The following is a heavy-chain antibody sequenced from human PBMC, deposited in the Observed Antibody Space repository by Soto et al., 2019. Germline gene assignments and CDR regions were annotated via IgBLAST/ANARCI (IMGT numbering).Heavy chain of an antibody. J-gene: IGHJ4*02. Sequence: ASVKVSCKASGFTFTSSAVQWVRQARGQRLEWIGWIVVGSGNTNYAQKFQERVTITRDMSTSTAYMELSSLRSEDTAVYYCAALQGVVAGVGYWGQGTLVTAPQ. CDR1: GFTFTSSA. CDR2: IVVGSGNT. CDR3: AALQGVVAGVGY. D-gene: IGHD6-19*01. V-gene: IGHV1-58*01.